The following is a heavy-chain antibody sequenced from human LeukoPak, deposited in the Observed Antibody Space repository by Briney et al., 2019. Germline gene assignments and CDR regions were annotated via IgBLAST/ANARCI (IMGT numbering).Heavy chain of an antibody. D-gene: IGHD3-10*01. CDR1: GYTFSSYS. CDR3: ARDSRITMVRGVMGY. CDR2: INPSGGST. Sequence: ASVKVSCKASGYTFSSYSMHWVRQAPGQGLEWMGIINPSGGSTRYAQKFQGRVTMTRDTSTSTVYMELSSLRSEDTAVYYCARDSRITMVRGVMGYWGQGTLVTVSS. J-gene: IGHJ4*02. V-gene: IGHV1-46*01.